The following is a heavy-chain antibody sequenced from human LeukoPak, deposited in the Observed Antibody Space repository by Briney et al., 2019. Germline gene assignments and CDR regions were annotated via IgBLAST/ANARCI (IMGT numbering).Heavy chain of an antibody. V-gene: IGHV1-8*02. CDR1: GYTFTSYD. Sequence: ASVKVSCKASGYTFTSYDINWVRQASGQGLEGMGWMSPKSANTGYAQKFQGRVTMTRDMSTTTDYMELSSLRSEDTAVYYCARDNSVGDVAWWFDPWGQGTLVTVSS. CDR2: MSPKSANT. CDR3: ARDNSVGDVAWWFDP. J-gene: IGHJ5*02. D-gene: IGHD1-26*01.